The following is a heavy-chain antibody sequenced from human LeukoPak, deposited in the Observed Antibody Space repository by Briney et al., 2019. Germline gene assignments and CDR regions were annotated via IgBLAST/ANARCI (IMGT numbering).Heavy chain of an antibody. CDR3: ARRLTQYDCFDP. J-gene: IGHJ5*02. Sequence: PSQTLSLTCAISGDSVPSNRVTWNWIRQSPSRGLEWLGRTYYRSTWYNDYAVSVRGRITVNPDTSKNQFSLHLNSVTPEDTAVYYCARRLTQYDCFDPWGQGTLVTVSS. CDR1: GDSVPSNRVT. V-gene: IGHV6-1*01. D-gene: IGHD2-2*01. CDR2: TYYRSTWYN.